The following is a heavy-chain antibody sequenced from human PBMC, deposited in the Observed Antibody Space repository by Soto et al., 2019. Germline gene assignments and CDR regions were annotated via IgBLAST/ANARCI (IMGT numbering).Heavy chain of an antibody. D-gene: IGHD6-19*01. CDR3: ARASSSGVFHYYGMDV. Sequence: GGSLRLSCAASGFTFSSYAMHWVRQAPGKGLEWVAVISHDGSNKYYADSVKGRFTISRDNSKNTLYLQMNSLRAEDTAVYYCARASSSGVFHYYGMDVWGQGTTVTVSS. J-gene: IGHJ6*02. CDR1: GFTFSSYA. V-gene: IGHV3-30-3*01. CDR2: ISHDGSNK.